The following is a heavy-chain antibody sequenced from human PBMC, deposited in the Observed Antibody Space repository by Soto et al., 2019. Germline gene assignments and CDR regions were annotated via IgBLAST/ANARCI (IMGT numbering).Heavy chain of an antibody. V-gene: IGHV3-74*01. CDR3: ARVGSTSWY. CDR2: IDGAGRST. Sequence: EVPLVESGGGLVQPGGSLRLSCAASGFTSSSYWMHWVRQPPGKGLVWVSRIDGAGRSTNYADSVKGRFTISRDNAKNTLYLQMNSLRAEDTAVYYCARVGSTSWYWGQGTLVTVSS. D-gene: IGHD6-6*01. J-gene: IGHJ4*02. CDR1: GFTSSSYW.